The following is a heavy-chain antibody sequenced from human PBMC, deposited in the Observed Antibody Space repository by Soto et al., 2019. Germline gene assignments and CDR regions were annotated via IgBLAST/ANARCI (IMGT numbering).Heavy chain of an antibody. Sequence: QVQLVESGGGVVQPGRSLRLSCAASGFTFSSYGMHWVRQAPGKGLEWVAVIWYDGSNKYYADSVKGRITISRDNSKNTLYLQMNSLRAEDTAVYYCARDKNYGGNSAGYYYGMDVWGQGTTVTVSS. CDR2: IWYDGSNK. D-gene: IGHD4-17*01. CDR3: ARDKNYGGNSAGYYYGMDV. J-gene: IGHJ6*02. V-gene: IGHV3-33*01. CDR1: GFTFSSYG.